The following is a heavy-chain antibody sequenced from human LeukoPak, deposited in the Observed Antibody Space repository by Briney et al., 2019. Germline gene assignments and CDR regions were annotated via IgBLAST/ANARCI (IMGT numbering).Heavy chain of an antibody. V-gene: IGHV4-39*01. Sequence: PSETLSLTCTVSGDSISSSSYYWGWIRQPPGKGLEWIGTIYYSGSTYYNPSLKSRVTISVDTSKNQFSLKLSSVTVADTAVYYCAGLFYNRGIDYWGQGTLVTVSS. CDR1: GDSISSSSYY. J-gene: IGHJ4*02. D-gene: IGHD1-14*01. CDR3: AGLFYNRGIDY. CDR2: IYYSGST.